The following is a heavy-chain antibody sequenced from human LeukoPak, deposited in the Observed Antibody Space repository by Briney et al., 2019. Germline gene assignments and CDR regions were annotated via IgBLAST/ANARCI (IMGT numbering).Heavy chain of an antibody. Sequence: GGSLRLSCAASGFTFSSYGMHWVCQAPGKGLEWVAFIRYDGSNKYYADSVKGRFTISRDNSKNTLYLQMNSLRAEDTAVYYCAKDGCSGGSCRNYFDYWGQGTLVTVSS. CDR2: IRYDGSNK. J-gene: IGHJ4*02. D-gene: IGHD2-15*01. CDR3: AKDGCSGGSCRNYFDY. V-gene: IGHV3-30*02. CDR1: GFTFSSYG.